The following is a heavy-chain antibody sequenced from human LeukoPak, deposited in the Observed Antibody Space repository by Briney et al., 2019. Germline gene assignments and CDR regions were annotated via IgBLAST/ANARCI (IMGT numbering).Heavy chain of an antibody. D-gene: IGHD2-21*01. J-gene: IGHJ4*02. CDR3: ARRARRGGDCYYFDY. V-gene: IGHV3-21*01. Sequence: GGSLRLSCAASGFTFSSYSMNWVRQAPGKGLEWVSSISSSSSYIYYADSVKGRFTISRDNAKNSLYLQMNSLRAEDTAVYYCARRARRGGDCYYFDYWGQGTLVTVSS. CDR2: ISSSSSYI. CDR1: GFTFSSYS.